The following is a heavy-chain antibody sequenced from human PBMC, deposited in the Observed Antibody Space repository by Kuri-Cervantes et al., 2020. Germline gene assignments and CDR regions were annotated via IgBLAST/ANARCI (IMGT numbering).Heavy chain of an antibody. D-gene: IGHD4-17*01. Sequence: GESLKISCAASGFTFSSYGMHWVRQAPGKGLEWVAVISYDGSNKYHADSVKGRFTISRDNSKNTLYLQMNSLRAEDTAVYYCAALRDAYYYYGMDVWGQGTTVTVSS. CDR3: AALRDAYYYYGMDV. CDR2: ISYDGSNK. J-gene: IGHJ6*02. CDR1: GFTFSSYG. V-gene: IGHV3-30*03.